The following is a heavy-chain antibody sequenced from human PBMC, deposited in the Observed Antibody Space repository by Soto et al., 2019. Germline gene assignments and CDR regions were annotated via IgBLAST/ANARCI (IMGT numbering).Heavy chain of an antibody. J-gene: IGHJ3*02. V-gene: IGHV4-59*01. D-gene: IGHD2-2*01. CDR1: GGSISSYY. Sequence: NPSETLSLTCTVSGGSISSYYWSWIRQPPGKGLEWIGYIYYSGSTNYNPSLKSRVTISVDTSKNQFSLKLSSVTAADTAVYYCAREWLEYCSSTSCYADGVGAFDIWGQGTMVTVSS. CDR3: AREWLEYCSSTSCYADGVGAFDI. CDR2: IYYSGST.